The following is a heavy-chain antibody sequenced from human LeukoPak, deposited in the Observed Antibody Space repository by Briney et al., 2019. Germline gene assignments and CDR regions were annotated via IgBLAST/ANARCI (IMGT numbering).Heavy chain of an antibody. J-gene: IGHJ4*02. CDR2: IRPGDSDT. V-gene: IGHV5-51*01. D-gene: IGHD6-6*01. CDR3: VRHRSDSGSSPIDF. Sequence: GESLKISCKGSGYTFTSYFIGWGRQVPAQGLEWVAIIRPGDSDTRYSPSFRGQVTVSADRSINTAYLQWSSPKASDTAMYYCVRHRSDSGSSPIDFWGQGTLVTVSS. CDR1: GYTFTSYF.